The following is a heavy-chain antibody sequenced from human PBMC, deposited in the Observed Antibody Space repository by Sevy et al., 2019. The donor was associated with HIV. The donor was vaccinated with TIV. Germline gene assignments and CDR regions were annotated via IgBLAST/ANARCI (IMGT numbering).Heavy chain of an antibody. Sequence: GGSLRLSCAASGFTFSSYGMHWVRQAPGKGLEWVAFIRYDGSNKYYADSVKGRFTISRDNSKNTLYLQMNSLRAEDTAVYYCAKDGTQYSSFIYYYYGMDVWGQGTTVTVSS. J-gene: IGHJ6*02. V-gene: IGHV3-30*02. CDR2: IRYDGSNK. D-gene: IGHD6-6*01. CDR1: GFTFSSYG. CDR3: AKDGTQYSSFIYYYYGMDV.